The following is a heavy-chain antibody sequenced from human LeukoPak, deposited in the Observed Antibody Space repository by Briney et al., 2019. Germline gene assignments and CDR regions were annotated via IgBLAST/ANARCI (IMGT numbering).Heavy chain of an antibody. Sequence: SETLSLACTVSGGSISSYSWSWIRQPAGKGLEGIGRIYTSGSTNYNPSLKSGVTMSVDTSKNPSSLKLSSVTAADTAVYYCARVHLGLYYYYYCMDVWGKGTTVTVSS. CDR3: ARVHLGLYYYYYCMDV. CDR1: GGSISSYS. V-gene: IGHV4-4*07. J-gene: IGHJ6*03. CDR2: IYTSGST.